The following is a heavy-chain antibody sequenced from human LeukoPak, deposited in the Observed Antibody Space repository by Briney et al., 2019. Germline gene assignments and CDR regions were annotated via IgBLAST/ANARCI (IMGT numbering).Heavy chain of an antibody. CDR3: AKTSWELLPWFDP. D-gene: IGHD1-26*01. CDR2: ISGSGDTT. CDR1: GFTFSSYA. Sequence: PGGSLRLSCATSGFTFSSYALTWVRQAPGMGLEWVSAISGSGDTTYYADSVKGRFTISRDNSKNTLYLQMNSLRAEDTAVYYCAKTSWELLPWFDPWGQGTLVTVSS. V-gene: IGHV3-23*01. J-gene: IGHJ5*02.